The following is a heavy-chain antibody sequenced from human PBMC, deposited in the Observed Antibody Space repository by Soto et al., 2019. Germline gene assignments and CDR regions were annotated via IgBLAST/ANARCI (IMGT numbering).Heavy chain of an antibody. CDR1: GDSVSSDITS. J-gene: IGHJ3*01. CDR2: TYYRSKWFH. D-gene: IGHD3-10*01. CDR3: ARGNALDV. Sequence: SQTLSLTCAISGDSVSSDITSWNWIRQSPSRGLEWLGRTYYRSKWFHDYAASVKSRITINPDTSKNQFSLELNSMTPEDTAVYYCARGNALDVWGQGTVVAVSS. V-gene: IGHV6-1*01.